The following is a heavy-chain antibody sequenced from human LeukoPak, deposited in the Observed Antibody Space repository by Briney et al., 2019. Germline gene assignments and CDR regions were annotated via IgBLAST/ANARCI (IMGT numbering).Heavy chain of an antibody. V-gene: IGHV1-8*01. CDR1: GYTFTSYD. CDR3: SRVQNRCWSGYSASLDY. D-gene: IGHD3-3*01. J-gene: IGHJ4*02. CDR2: MNPNSGNT. Sequence: ASVKVSCKASGYTFTSYDINWVTQATGQGLEWRGWMNPNSGNTGYAQKLQGRVTMTRNTSISTAYRALGSLISEDTAVYYWSRVQNRCWSGYSASLDYWGQGTLVTVSS.